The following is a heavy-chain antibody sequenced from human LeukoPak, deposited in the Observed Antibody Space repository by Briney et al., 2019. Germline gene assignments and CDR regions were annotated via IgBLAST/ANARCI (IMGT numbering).Heavy chain of an antibody. CDR1: GYTFTSYY. V-gene: IGHV1-46*01. J-gene: IGHJ5*02. CDR2: ITPSGGST. CDR3: ARDDTGGYCGGDCYSA. D-gene: IGHD2-21*02. Sequence: ASVKVSCKASGYTFTSYYMHWVRHAPGQGLEWMGIITPSGGSTTYAQKFQGRVTMTRDMSTSNVYMELSSLRSEDTAVYYCARDDTGGYCGGDCYSAWGQGTLVTVSS.